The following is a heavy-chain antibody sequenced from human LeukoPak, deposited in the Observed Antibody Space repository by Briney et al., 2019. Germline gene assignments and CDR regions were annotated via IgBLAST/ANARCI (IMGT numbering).Heavy chain of an antibody. CDR3: AKGREWLLLGAFDI. CDR1: GFTVSSNY. J-gene: IGHJ3*02. D-gene: IGHD3-22*01. V-gene: IGHV3-53*05. CDR2: IYSGGST. Sequence: GGSLRLSCAASGFTVSSNYMSWVRQAPGKGLEWVSVIYSGGSTYYADSVKGRFTISRDNAKNSLYLQMNSLRAEDTALYYCAKGREWLLLGAFDIWGQGTMVTVSS.